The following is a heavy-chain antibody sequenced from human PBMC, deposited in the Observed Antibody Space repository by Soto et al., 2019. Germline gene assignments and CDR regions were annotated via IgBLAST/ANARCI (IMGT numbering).Heavy chain of an antibody. J-gene: IGHJ6*03. CDR3: ARVRRPAAMSYYYYYMDV. CDR1: GGSISSGGYY. Sequence: SETLSLTCTVSGGSISSGGYYWSWIRQHPGKGLEWIGYIYYSGSTYYNPSLKSRVTISVDTSKNQFSLKLSSVTAADTAVYYCARVRRPAAMSYYYYYMDVWGKGTTVTVSS. D-gene: IGHD2-2*01. CDR2: IYYSGST. V-gene: IGHV4-31*03.